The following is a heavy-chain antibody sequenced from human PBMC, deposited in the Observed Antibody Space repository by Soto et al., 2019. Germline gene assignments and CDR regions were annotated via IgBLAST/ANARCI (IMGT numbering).Heavy chain of an antibody. CDR1: GFSLSKARMG. J-gene: IGHJ4*02. D-gene: IGHD5-12*01. V-gene: IGHV2-26*01. CDR3: AHIDPEIVTVGGHGGFDY. CDR2: IFWNDER. Sequence: SGPTLVNPTETLTLTCTVSGFSLSKARMGVSWIRQPPGKALEWLAHIFWNDERSYNTSLKSRLTISRDTSKSQVVLTMTNVDPVDTGTYFCAHIDPEIVTVGGHGGFDYWGQGTLVTVSS.